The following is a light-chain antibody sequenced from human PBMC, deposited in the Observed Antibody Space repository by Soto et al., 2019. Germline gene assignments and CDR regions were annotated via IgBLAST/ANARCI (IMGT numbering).Light chain of an antibody. CDR1: QSLVYSDGNTY. CDR2: QVS. CDR3: LKGTPGPRT. Sequence: DVVMTQSPLSLSVTLGQPASISCRSSQSLVYSDGNTYLIWFQQRPGKSPRRLIYQVSNRDSGVPDRFGGSGSGTVFTLKISGVEAEDVGVYFCLKGTPGPRTFGQGTKV. V-gene: IGKV2-30*01. J-gene: IGKJ1*01.